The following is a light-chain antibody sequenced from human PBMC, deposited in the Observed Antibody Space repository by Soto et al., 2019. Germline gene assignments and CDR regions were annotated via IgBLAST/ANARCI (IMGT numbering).Light chain of an antibody. CDR3: SSYTSSTTLV. V-gene: IGLV2-14*01. CDR1: SSDVGGHNY. J-gene: IGLJ1*01. Sequence: QSALTQPASVSGSPGQSVTISCTGTSSDVGGHNYVSWYQQHPGKAPNLMIYEVSNRPSGVSRRFSGSKSGNTASLTISGLQAEDEADYYCSSYTSSTTLVFGTGTKVTAL. CDR2: EVS.